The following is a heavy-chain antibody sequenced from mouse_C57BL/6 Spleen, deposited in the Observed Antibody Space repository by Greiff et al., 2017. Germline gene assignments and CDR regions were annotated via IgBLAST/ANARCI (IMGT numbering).Heavy chain of an antibody. J-gene: IGHJ1*03. D-gene: IGHD1-1*01. CDR3: ASITTVVATRYFDV. CDR2: IWSGGST. Sequence: VKVVESGPGLVQPSQSLSITCTVSGFSLTSYGVHWVRQSPGKGLEWLGVIWSGGSTDYNAAFISRLSISKYNSESQVFFNMNSLQADDTAIYYCASITTVVATRYFDVWGTGTTVTVSS. V-gene: IGHV2-2*01. CDR1: GFSLTSYG.